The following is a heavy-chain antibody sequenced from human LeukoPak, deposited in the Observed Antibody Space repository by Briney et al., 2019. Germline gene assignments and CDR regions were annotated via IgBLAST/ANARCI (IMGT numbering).Heavy chain of an antibody. CDR2: IYYSGST. J-gene: IGHJ6*02. CDR1: GGSVSSVSYF. Sequence: SETLSLTCTVGGGSVSSVSYFWGWIRQPPGKGLEWIGSIYYSGSTYYNPSLKSRVTISVDRSKNQFSLKLSSVTAADTAVYYCARGGVATIPYYYYGMDVWGQGTTVTVSS. CDR3: ARGGVATIPYYYYGMDV. V-gene: IGHV4-39*07. D-gene: IGHD5-12*01.